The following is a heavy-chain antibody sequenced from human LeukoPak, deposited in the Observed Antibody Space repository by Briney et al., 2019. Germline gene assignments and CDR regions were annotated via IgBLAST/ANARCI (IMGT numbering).Heavy chain of an antibody. J-gene: IGHJ4*02. CDR2: ISGSGGSI. V-gene: IGHV3-23*01. CDR1: GFTFSSYA. D-gene: IGHD3-22*01. CDR3: AKVMGYDSSGYINY. Sequence: GGSLRLSCAASGFTFSSYAMSWVRQAPGKGLEWVSAISGSGGSIYYADSVKGRFTISRDNSKNTLYLQMNSLRAEDTAVYYCAKVMGYDSSGYINYWGQGTLVTVSS.